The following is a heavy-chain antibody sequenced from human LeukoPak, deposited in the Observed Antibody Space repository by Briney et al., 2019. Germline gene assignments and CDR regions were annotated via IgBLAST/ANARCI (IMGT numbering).Heavy chain of an antibody. J-gene: IGHJ5*02. CDR3: AREGARYYYESSGYSS. CDR1: GFTFSSYS. D-gene: IGHD3-22*01. CDR2: ISSSSTM. Sequence: GGSLRLSCAASGFTFSSYSMNWVRQAPGKGLEWISYISSSSTMYYADSVKGRFTISRDNAKNSLYLQMNSLRAEDTAVYYCAREGARYYYESSGYSSWGQGTLVTVSS. V-gene: IGHV3-48*04.